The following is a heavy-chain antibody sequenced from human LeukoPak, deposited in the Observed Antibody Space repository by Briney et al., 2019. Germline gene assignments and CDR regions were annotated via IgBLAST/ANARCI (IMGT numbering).Heavy chain of an antibody. J-gene: IGHJ5*02. D-gene: IGHD1-14*01. CDR1: GGTFSSYA. Sequence: ASVKVSCKACGGTFSSYAISWVRQAPGQGLEWMGGIIPIFGTANYAQKFQGRVTITADESTSTAYMELSSLRSEDTAVYYCARDSPTGNNWFDPWGQGTLVTVSS. CDR2: IIPIFGTA. CDR3: ARDSPTGNNWFDP. V-gene: IGHV1-69*13.